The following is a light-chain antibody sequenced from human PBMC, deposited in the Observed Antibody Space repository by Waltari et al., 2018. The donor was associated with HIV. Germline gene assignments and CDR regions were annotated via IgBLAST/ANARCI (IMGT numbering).Light chain of an antibody. CDR2: EVT. CDR1: NSDVGGYNY. Sequence: QSALTQPASVSGSPGQSITISCIGTNSDVGGYNYVSWYQQHPGKAPKLLIYEVTNRPSGMSNRVSGSKSGNTASLTISGLQAEDEADYYCSSYTPTSTVVFGGGTKLTVL. V-gene: IGLV2-14*01. CDR3: SSYTPTSTVV. J-gene: IGLJ2*01.